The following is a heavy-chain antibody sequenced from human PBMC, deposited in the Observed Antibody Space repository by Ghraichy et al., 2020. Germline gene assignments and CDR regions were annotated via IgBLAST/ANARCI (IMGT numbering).Heavy chain of an antibody. CDR1: GFSFSDYS. Sequence: GGSLRLSCEGSGFSFSDYSMIWVRLTPRKALEWVSYITGSSITIFYTDSVKGRFTISRDNAKNSLYLQMNSLRAEDTAVYYCARLPLPRRAAVGGWYFDLWGRGTLGTVSS. CDR2: ITGSSITI. CDR3: ARLPLPRRAAVGGWYFDL. V-gene: IGHV3-48*01. D-gene: IGHD6-13*01. J-gene: IGHJ2*01.